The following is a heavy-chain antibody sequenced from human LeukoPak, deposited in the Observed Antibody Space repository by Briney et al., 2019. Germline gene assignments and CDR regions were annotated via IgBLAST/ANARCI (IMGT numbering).Heavy chain of an antibody. Sequence: VASVKVSCKASGYTFTSYYMHWVRQAPGQGLEWMGIINPSGGSTSYAQKFQGRVTMTRDTSTSTVYMELSSLRSEGTAVYYCARVVREPSRYYYEPYGWFDPWGQGTLVTVSS. CDR1: GYTFTSYY. V-gene: IGHV1-46*03. CDR3: ARVVREPSRYYYEPYGWFDP. J-gene: IGHJ5*02. D-gene: IGHD3-22*01. CDR2: INPSGGST.